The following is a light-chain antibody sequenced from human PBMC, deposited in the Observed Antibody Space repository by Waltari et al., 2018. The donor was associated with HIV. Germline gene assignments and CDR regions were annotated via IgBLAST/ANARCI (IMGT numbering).Light chain of an antibody. V-gene: IGLV1-40*01. Sequence: QSVLTQPPSVSGAQGQRDTITCSGTPSNIGAGYHVPRSQHLPGRAPTVLIYCNSNRPSGVPDRFSGSKSGTSASLAIPGLQAEDEADYYCQSYDSTLTGWVFGGGTILTVL. J-gene: IGLJ3*02. CDR1: PSNIGAGYH. CDR2: CNS. CDR3: QSYDSTLTGWV.